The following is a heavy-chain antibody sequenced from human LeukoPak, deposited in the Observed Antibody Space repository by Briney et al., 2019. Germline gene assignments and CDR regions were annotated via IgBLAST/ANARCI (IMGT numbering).Heavy chain of an antibody. CDR2: INSDGSST. CDR3: ARSYDSSGYRPLDY. V-gene: IGHV3-74*01. D-gene: IGHD3-22*01. CDR1: GFTFSSYW. J-gene: IGHJ4*02. Sequence: PGGSLRLSCAASGFTFSSYWMPWVRQAPGKGLVWVSRINSDGSSTSYADSVKGRFTISRDNAKNTLYLQMNSLRAEDTAVYYCARSYDSSGYRPLDYWGQGTLVTVSS.